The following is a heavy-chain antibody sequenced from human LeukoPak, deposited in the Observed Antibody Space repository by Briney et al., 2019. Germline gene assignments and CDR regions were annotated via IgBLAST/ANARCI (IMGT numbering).Heavy chain of an antibody. V-gene: IGHV3-74*01. CDR1: GFTFSSYW. CDR3: ASQSLYWDFDY. CDR2: INSDGNST. J-gene: IGHJ4*02. Sequence: GGSLRLSCAASGFTFSSYWMHWVRQAPGKGLVWVSRINSDGNSTSYADSVKGRFTISRDNAKNTLYLQMNSLRAEDTAVYYCASQSLYWDFDYWGQGTLVTVSS. D-gene: IGHD2-8*02.